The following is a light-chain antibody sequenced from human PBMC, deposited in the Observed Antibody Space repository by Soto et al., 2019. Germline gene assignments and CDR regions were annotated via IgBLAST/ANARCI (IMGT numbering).Light chain of an antibody. J-gene: IGLJ1*01. CDR1: ALPKQY. CDR3: QSADSGGTYYV. CDR2: KDR. V-gene: IGLV3-25*03. Sequence: SYELTQPPSVSVSPGQTARITCSGDALPKQYAYWYQQKSGQAPVMVIYKDRERPSGIPERFSGSTSGTIVTLTISGVQAEDEADYYCQSADSGGTYYVFGTGTKLTVL.